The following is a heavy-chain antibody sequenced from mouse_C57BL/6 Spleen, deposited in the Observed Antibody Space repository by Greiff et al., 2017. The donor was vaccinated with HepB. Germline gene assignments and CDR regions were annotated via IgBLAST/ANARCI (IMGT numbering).Heavy chain of an antibody. J-gene: IGHJ3*01. CDR3: AGHDGPYEGFAY. CDR2: IYPGSGST. Sequence: QVQLQQPGAELVKPGASVKMSCKASGYTFTSYWITWVKQRPGQGLEWIGDIYPGSGSTNYNEKFKSKATLTVDTSSSTAYMQLSSLTSEDSAVYYCAGHDGPYEGFAYWGQGTLVTVSA. CDR1: GYTFTSYW. D-gene: IGHD2-3*01. V-gene: IGHV1-55*01.